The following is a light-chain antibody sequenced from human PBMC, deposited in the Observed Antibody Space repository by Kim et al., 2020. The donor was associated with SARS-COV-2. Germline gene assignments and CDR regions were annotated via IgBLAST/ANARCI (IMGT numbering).Light chain of an antibody. CDR2: DVT. CDR3: CSYAGSVV. Sequence: PGQSVTISGTGTSRGVGSYNYVSWYQQDPGKAPKLIIYDVTKRPSGVPDRFSGSKSGNTASLTISGLQAEDEADYYCCSYAGSVVFGGGTQLTVL. V-gene: IGLV2-11*01. CDR1: SRGVGSYNY. J-gene: IGLJ2*01.